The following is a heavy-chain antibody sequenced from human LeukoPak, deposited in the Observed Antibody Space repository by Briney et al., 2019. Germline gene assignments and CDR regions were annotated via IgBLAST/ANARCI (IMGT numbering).Heavy chain of an antibody. V-gene: IGHV4-39*01. CDR2: IYYSGGT. J-gene: IGHJ5*02. CDR3: ARSVSSSWYGFDP. Sequence: SETLSLTCTVSGGSISSSSYYWGWIRQPPGKGLEWIGSIYYSGGTYYNPSLKSRVTISVDTSKNQFSLKLSSVTAADTAVYYCARSVSSSWYGFDPWGQGTLVTVSS. D-gene: IGHD6-13*01. CDR1: GGSISSSSYY.